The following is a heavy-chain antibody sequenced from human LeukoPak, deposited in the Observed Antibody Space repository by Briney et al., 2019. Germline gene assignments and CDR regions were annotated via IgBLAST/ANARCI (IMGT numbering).Heavy chain of an antibody. D-gene: IGHD6-19*01. CDR1: GFVFSKYA. CDR3: ARDPYSHDSSGFSYFLQY. CDR2: VSYDGDFK. V-gene: IGHV3-30-3*01. J-gene: IGHJ4*02. Sequence: GGSLRLSCVGSGFVFSKYAVHWVRQAPGKGLEWVAVVSYDGDFKLYGDSVKGRFTISRDSSQNMLFLQMNDLRPQDAATYFCARDPYSHDSSGFSYFLQYWGQGTVVTVSS.